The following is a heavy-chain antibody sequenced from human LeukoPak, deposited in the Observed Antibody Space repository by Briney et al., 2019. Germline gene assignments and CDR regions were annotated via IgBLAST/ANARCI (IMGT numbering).Heavy chain of an antibody. CDR2: IYYSGST. V-gene: IGHV4-59*01. D-gene: IGHD5-12*01. Sequence: PSETLSLTCTVSGGSISSYYWSWIRQPPGKGLEWIGYIYYSGSTNYNPSLKSRVTISVDTSKNQFSLKLSSVTAADTAVYYCARAEDIVATIFDYWGQGTQVTVSS. CDR1: GGSISSYY. J-gene: IGHJ4*02. CDR3: ARAEDIVATIFDY.